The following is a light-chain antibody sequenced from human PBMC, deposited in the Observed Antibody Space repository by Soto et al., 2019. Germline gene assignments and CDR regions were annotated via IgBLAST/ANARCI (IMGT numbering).Light chain of an antibody. CDR2: KAF. CDR1: QSIGSS. J-gene: IGKJ1*01. V-gene: IGKV1-5*03. Sequence: DIQMTQSPSTPSASVGDRVTITCRASQSIGSSLAWYQQKPGKAPNLLIYKAFSLESGVPSRFSGSGSGAEFTLTISSLQPDDFATYYCQQYSLYPWTFGQGTKVESK. CDR3: QQYSLYPWT.